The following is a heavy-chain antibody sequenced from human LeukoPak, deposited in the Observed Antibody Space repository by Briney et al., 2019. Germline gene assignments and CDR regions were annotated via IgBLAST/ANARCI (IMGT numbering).Heavy chain of an antibody. J-gene: IGHJ4*02. CDR1: GSTFSSYG. D-gene: IGHD3-16*02. CDR3: AKDRLPLGELSLFDY. Sequence: GKSLRLSCAAPGSTFSSYGMHWVRQAPRKRRQSAAVIWYDGNNKYLAESVKGRFTISRDISKNTLYLQMNSLRAEDTAVYYCAKDRLPLGELSLFDYWGQGTLVTVSS. V-gene: IGHV3-33*06. CDR2: IWYDGNNK.